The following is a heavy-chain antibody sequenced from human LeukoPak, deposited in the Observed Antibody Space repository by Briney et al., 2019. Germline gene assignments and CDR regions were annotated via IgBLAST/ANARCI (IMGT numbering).Heavy chain of an antibody. Sequence: ASVKISCKASGYTFTSYGISWLRQAPGQGLDWIGWISAYNGNTNYAQKLQGRVTMTTDTSTSTAYMELRSLRSDDTAVFFFFKQKAAYEILTRPYYFDYWGQGTLVTVSS. CDR1: GYTFTSYG. CDR2: ISAYNGNT. V-gene: IGHV1-18*01. D-gene: IGHD3-9*01. CDR3: FKQKAAYEILTRPYYFDY. J-gene: IGHJ4*02.